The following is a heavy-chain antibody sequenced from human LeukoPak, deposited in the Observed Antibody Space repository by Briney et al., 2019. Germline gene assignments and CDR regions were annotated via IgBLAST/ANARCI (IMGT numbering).Heavy chain of an antibody. CDR2: IYSGGST. J-gene: IGHJ6*02. CDR3: ARDHPPGGYLYGMDV. D-gene: IGHD3-22*01. Sequence: PGGSLRLSCAASGFTVSSNYMSWVRQAPGKGLEWVSVIYSGGSTYYADSVKGRFTISRDNSKNTLYLQMNSLRAEDTAVYYCARDHPPGGYLYGMDVWGQGTTVTVSS. V-gene: IGHV3-66*02. CDR1: GFTVSSNY.